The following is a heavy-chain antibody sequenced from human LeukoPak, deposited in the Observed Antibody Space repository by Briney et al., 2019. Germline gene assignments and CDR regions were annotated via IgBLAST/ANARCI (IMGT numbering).Heavy chain of an antibody. D-gene: IGHD3-22*01. CDR3: AREQYYYDSSGYSNWFDP. CDR2: IYYSGST. CDR1: GGSISSSSYY. V-gene: IGHV4-39*02. Sequence: SETLSLTCTVSGGSISSSSYYWGWIRQPPGKGLEWIGSIYYSGSTYYNPSLKSRVTISVDTSKNQFSLKLSSVTAADTAVYYCAREQYYYDSSGYSNWFDPWGQGTLVTVSS. J-gene: IGHJ5*02.